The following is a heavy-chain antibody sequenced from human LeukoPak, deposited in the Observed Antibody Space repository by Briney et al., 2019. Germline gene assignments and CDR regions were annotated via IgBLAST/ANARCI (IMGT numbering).Heavy chain of an antibody. CDR3: ARQGSGWTVNWFDP. Sequence: PSETLSLTCTVSGGSISSSSYYWSWIRQPPGKGLEWIGYIYYSGSTNYNPSLKSRVTISVDTSKNQFSLKLSSVTAADTAVYYCARQGSGWTVNWFDPWGQGTLVTVSS. D-gene: IGHD6-19*01. CDR1: GGSISSSSYY. V-gene: IGHV4-61*05. CDR2: IYYSGST. J-gene: IGHJ5*02.